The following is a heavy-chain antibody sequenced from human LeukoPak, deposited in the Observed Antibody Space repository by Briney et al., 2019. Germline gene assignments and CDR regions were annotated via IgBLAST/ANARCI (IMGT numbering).Heavy chain of an antibody. CDR1: GFTVSSNY. CDR3: ASEMTGRASYYFDY. V-gene: IGHV3-66*01. D-gene: IGHD3-9*01. J-gene: IGHJ4*02. CDR2: IYSGDNT. Sequence: PGGSLRLSCAASGFTVSSNYMSWVRQAPGKGLEWVSVIYSGDNTYYADSVKGRFIISRDNSKSTLYLQMNSLRAEDTAVYYCASEMTGRASYYFDYWGQGTLVTVSS.